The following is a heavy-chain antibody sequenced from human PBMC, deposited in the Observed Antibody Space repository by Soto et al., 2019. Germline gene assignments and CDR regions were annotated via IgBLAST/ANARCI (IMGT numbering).Heavy chain of an antibody. CDR3: TQHPPSKKNQRRWADAFHI. Sequence: EVRLLESGGGLVQPGGSLRLSCVASGLTFSNYAMSWVRQAPGKGLEWVSVVTGRSSSTYYADSVEGRFIISRDNSRNTLFPQMNSLGAEDTAVYYCTQHPPSKKNQRRWADAFHIWGQGTILTVSS. CDR1: GLTFSNYA. J-gene: IGHJ3*02. V-gene: IGHV3-23*01. D-gene: IGHD2-2*01. CDR2: VTGRSSST.